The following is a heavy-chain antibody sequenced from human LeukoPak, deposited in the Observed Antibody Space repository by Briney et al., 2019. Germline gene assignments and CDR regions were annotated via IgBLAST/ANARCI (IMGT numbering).Heavy chain of an antibody. J-gene: IGHJ4*02. CDR2: IYHSGST. D-gene: IGHD3-10*01. Sequence: SGTLSLTCAVSGGSISSSNWWSWVRQPPGKGLEWIGEIYHSGSTYYNPSLKSRVTISVDTSKNQFSLKLSSVTAEDTAVYFCARKTVLLVAFDYWGQGTLVTVSS. CDR3: ARKTVLLVAFDY. CDR1: GGSISSSNW. V-gene: IGHV4-4*02.